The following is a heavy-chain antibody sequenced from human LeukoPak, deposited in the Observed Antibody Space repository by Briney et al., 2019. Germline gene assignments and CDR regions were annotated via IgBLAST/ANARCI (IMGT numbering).Heavy chain of an antibody. CDR3: ARAGGTSWADY. J-gene: IGHJ4*02. D-gene: IGHD6-13*01. V-gene: IGHV3-7*01. Sequence: GGSLRLSCEASGFTFRDYWMTWVRQAPGKGLEWVANVKQDGTVKFYVDSVKGRFTISRDNGKNSLYLQMNSLRVEDTAIYYCARAGGTSWADYWGQGTLVTVSS. CDR1: GFTFRDYW. CDR2: VKQDGTVK.